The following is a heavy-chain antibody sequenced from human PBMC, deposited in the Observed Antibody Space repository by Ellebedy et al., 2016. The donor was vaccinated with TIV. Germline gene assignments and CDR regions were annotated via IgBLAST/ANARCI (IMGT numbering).Heavy chain of an antibody. J-gene: IGHJ6*02. CDR2: INTGNGKL. V-gene: IGHV1-3*04. CDR1: GHIFTTYS. CDR3: ATRKWLDPLDV. Sequence: ASVTVSCXASGHIFTTYSMHWVRQAPGLGPEWMGWINTGNGKLKYSQKFQGRVTITWDTSASTAYMELSSPTSEDTAIYYCATRKWLDPLDVWGQGTTVTVSS. D-gene: IGHD6-19*01.